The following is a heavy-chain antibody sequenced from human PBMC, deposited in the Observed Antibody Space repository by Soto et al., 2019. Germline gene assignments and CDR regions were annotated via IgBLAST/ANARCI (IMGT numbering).Heavy chain of an antibody. CDR2: IIPIFGTA. V-gene: IGHV1-69*06. J-gene: IGHJ6*02. D-gene: IGHD2-15*01. CDR1: GGTFSSYA. Sequence: GSPVKVSCKASGGTFSSYAISWGRQAPGQGLDWMGGIIPIFGTANYAQKFQGRVTITADKSTSTAYVELSSLRSEDTAVYYCARDRVEYCSGGSCYYYGMDVWGQGTTVPVSS. CDR3: ARDRVEYCSGGSCYYYGMDV.